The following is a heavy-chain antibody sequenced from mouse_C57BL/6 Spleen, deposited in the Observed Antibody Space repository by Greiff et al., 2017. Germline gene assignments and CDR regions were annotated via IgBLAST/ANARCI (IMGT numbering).Heavy chain of an antibody. CDR2: ISNLAYSI. CDR1: GFTFSDYG. V-gene: IGHV5-15*01. D-gene: IGHD1-1*01. J-gene: IGHJ2*01. CDR3: ERHSSGYDYFDY. Sequence: EVKVVESGGGLVQPGGSLKLSCAASGFTFSDYGMAWVRQAPRKGPEWVAFISNLAYSIYYADTVTGRFTISRENAKNTLYLEMSSLRSEDTDMYYCERHSSGYDYFDYWGQGTTLTVSA.